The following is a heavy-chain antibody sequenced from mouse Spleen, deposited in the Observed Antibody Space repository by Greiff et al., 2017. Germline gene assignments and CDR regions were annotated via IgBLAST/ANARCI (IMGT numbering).Heavy chain of an antibody. CDR3: ARRREVRYYAMDY. J-gene: IGHJ4*01. V-gene: IGHV5-9*02. D-gene: IGHD2-14*01. CDR1: GFAFSSYD. Sequence: EVMLVESGGGLVKPGGSLKLSCAASGFAFSSYDMSWVRQTPEKRLEWVATISSGGSYTYYPDSVKGRFTISRDNARNTLYLQMSSLRSEDTALYYCARRREVRYYAMDYWGQGTSVTVSS. CDR2: ISSGGSYT.